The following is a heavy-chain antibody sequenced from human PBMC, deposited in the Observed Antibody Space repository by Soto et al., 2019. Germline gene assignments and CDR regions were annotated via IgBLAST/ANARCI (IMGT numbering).Heavy chain of an antibody. CDR2: INPSGGST. J-gene: IGHJ1*01. Sequence: ASVKVSCKASRYTFTSNYIHSVRQAPGQGLEWMGIINPSGGSTSYAQKFQGRVTMTRDTSTSTVYMELSSLRSEDTAVYYCARPERTGTVGTFQHWGQGTLVTVSS. V-gene: IGHV1-46*01. CDR1: RYTFTSNY. CDR3: ARPERTGTVGTFQH. D-gene: IGHD1-1*01.